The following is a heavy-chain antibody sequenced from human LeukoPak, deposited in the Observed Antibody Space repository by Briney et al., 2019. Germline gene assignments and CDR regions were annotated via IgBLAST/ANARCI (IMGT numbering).Heavy chain of an antibody. CDR1: GVSFSGYY. CDR2: ISSSGNT. CDR3: ARLGAGPTYYDFWSGYSSFYFDY. Sequence: SETLSLTCAVYGVSFSGYYWGWIRRPPGKGLEWIGGISSSGNTYYNPSLKSRITISVDTSKNHFSLKLSSVTAADTAVYYCARLGAGPTYYDFWSGYSSFYFDYWGQGTLVTVSS. V-gene: IGHV4-34*01. J-gene: IGHJ4*02. D-gene: IGHD3-3*01.